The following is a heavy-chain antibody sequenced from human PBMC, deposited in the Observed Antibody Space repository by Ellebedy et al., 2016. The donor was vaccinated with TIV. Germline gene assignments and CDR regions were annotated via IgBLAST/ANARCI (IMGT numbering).Heavy chain of an antibody. CDR3: AKDKRMITFGGVIDY. CDR1: GFNFDESA. V-gene: IGHV3-9*01. D-gene: IGHD3-16*01. Sequence: GGSLRLSCAASGFNFDESAMHWVRQAAGKGLEWVSGIRWNSGSIGYADSVKGRFTISRDNANNSLYLQMNSLRAEDTALYYCAKDKRMITFGGVIDYWGQGTLVIVSS. CDR2: IRWNSGSI. J-gene: IGHJ4*02.